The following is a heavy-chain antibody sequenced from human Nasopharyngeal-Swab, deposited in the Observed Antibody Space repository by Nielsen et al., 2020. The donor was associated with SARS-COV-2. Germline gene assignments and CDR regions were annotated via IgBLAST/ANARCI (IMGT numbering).Heavy chain of an antibody. Sequence: SVKVSCKASGGTFSSCAISWVRQAPGQGLEWMGRIIPILGIANYAQKFQGRVTITADKSTSTAYMELSSLRSEDTAVYYCARVSSGSYPYYYYYGMDVWGQGTTVTVSS. CDR2: IIPILGIA. V-gene: IGHV1-69*04. CDR1: GGTFSSCA. CDR3: ARVSSGSYPYYYYYGMDV. D-gene: IGHD1-26*01. J-gene: IGHJ6*02.